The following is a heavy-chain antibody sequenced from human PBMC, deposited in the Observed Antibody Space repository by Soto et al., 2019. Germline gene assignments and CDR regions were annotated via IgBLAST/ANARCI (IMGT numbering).Heavy chain of an antibody. CDR2: INPSGGST. CDR1: GYTFTSYY. Sequence: GASVKVSCKASGYTFTSYYMHWVRQAPGQGLEWMGIINPSGGSTSYAQKFQGRVTMTRDTSTSTVYMELSSLRSEDTAVYYCARDYDFWSGYYPIRYYYYGMDVWGQGTTVTVSS. J-gene: IGHJ6*02. V-gene: IGHV1-46*01. D-gene: IGHD3-3*01. CDR3: ARDYDFWSGYYPIRYYYYGMDV.